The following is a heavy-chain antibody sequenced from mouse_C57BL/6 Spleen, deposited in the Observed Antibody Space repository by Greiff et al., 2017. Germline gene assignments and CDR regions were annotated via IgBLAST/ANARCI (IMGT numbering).Heavy chain of an antibody. D-gene: IGHD2-3*01. Sequence: QVHVKQSGAELVKPGASVKLSCKASVYTFTEYTIHWVKQRSGQGLEWIGWFYPGSGSIKYNEKFKDKATLTADKSSSTVYMELSRLTSEDSAVYFCARHEDHDGYYYFDDWGQGTTLTVSS. CDR1: VYTFTEYT. CDR3: ARHEDHDGYYYFDD. V-gene: IGHV1-62-2*01. J-gene: IGHJ2*01. CDR2: FYPGSGSI.